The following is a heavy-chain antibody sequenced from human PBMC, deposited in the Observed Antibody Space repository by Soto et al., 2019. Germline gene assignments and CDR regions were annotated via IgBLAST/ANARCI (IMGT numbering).Heavy chain of an antibody. V-gene: IGHV3-30*18. J-gene: IGHJ6*03. D-gene: IGHD6-19*01. CDR2: ISYDGSNE. Sequence: QVQLVESGGGVVQPGRSQRLSCAASAFTFSSYGMHWVRQAPGKGLEWVAVISYDGSNEYYADSVKGRFTISRDNCKNTLYLQMNSLRAEDTAVYYCAKDPNSSGWYGYYYYYYMDVWGKGTTVTVSS. CDR3: AKDPNSSGWYGYYYYYYMDV. CDR1: AFTFSSYG.